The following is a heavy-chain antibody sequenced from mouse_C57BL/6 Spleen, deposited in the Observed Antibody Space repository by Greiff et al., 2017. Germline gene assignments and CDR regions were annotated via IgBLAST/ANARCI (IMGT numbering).Heavy chain of an antibody. CDR3: ARGRDCYSYDFDD. J-gene: IGHJ2*01. D-gene: IGHD2-3*01. CDR1: GYTFTSYW. CDR2: INPSSGYT. V-gene: IGHV1-7*01. Sequence: QVQLQQSGAELAKPGASVTLSCKASGYTFTSYWMHWVKQRPGQGLEWIGYINPSSGYTKYNQKFKDKATLTADKSSIRAYMQLSSRTYDDSAVYYCARGRDCYSYDFDDRGQSTTLTVSS.